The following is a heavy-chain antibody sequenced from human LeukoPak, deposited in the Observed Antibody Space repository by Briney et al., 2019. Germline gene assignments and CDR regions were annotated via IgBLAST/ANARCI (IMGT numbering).Heavy chain of an antibody. CDR1: GGSISSYY. J-gene: IGHJ3*02. CDR2: IYDSGST. D-gene: IGHD2-15*01. Sequence: SETLSLTCTVSGGSISSYYWSWIRKPPGKGLQWIGYIYDSGSTNYNPSLKSRVTMSEDTSKNQFSLKLSSVTAADTAVYYCARSLGYCSGGSCYSLGAFDIWGQGTMVTVSS. CDR3: ARSLGYCSGGSCYSLGAFDI. V-gene: IGHV4-59*08.